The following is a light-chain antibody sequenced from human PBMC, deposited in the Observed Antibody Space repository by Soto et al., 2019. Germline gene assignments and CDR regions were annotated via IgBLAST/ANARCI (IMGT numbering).Light chain of an antibody. CDR1: QSISSS. J-gene: IGKJ2*01. Sequence: DIQVTQSPSSLSASVGDRVTITCRASQSISSSLNWYQHKSGKAPKLLFYGASNLQSGVPSGFSGSGSGTDFTLTISSLQPEDSATYYCQQTYNTPHTFGQGTKLEIK. CDR2: GAS. V-gene: IGKV1-39*01. CDR3: QQTYNTPHT.